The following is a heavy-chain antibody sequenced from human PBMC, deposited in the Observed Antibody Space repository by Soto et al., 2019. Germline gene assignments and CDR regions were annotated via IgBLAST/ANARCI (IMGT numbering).Heavy chain of an antibody. CDR2: FIADNGNT. J-gene: IGHJ6*02. CDR1: GYPFTSYG. Sequence: ASVKISCKASGYPFTSYGISWVRHDPEQGLERIGWFIADNGNTSYSQKRQGRGTMTTDTSTSTAYMELKSPRSADPCLDYCATEPDYYDMNVMHQVTTGTVAS. V-gene: IGHV1-18*04. CDR3: ATEPDYYDMNV.